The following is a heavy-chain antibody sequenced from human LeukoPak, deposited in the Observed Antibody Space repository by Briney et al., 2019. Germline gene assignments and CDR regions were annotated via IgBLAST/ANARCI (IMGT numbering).Heavy chain of an antibody. CDR2: ISTSSSST. V-gene: IGHV3-11*06. Sequence: PGGSLRLSCAASGFTFSDYYMSWFRQAPGKGLGWVSYISTSSSSTTYADSVKGRFTISRDNAKNSLYLQMNSLRGEDTAVYYCARLGSIAAAGTPDYWGQGSLVIVSS. CDR3: ARLGSIAAAGTPDY. J-gene: IGHJ4*02. CDR1: GFTFSDYY. D-gene: IGHD6-13*01.